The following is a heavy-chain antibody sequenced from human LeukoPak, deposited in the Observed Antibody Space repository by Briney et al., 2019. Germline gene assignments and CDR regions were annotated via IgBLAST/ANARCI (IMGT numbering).Heavy chain of an antibody. V-gene: IGHV3-33*01. Sequence: GGSLRLSCAASGFTFSSYGMHWVRQAPGKGLEWVSLIWYDGSNKYYADSVKGRFTISRDNSKYTLYLQMNSLRAEDTAVYYCARDIMYHYDFWSGYYTGGFDYWGQGSLVTVSS. CDR2: IWYDGSNK. J-gene: IGHJ4*02. CDR3: ARDIMYHYDFWSGYYTGGFDY. CDR1: GFTFSSYG. D-gene: IGHD3-3*01.